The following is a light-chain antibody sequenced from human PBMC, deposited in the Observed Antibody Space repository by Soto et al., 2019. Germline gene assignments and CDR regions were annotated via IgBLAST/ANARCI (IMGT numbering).Light chain of an antibody. Sequence: EFVLTQSPATLSLSPGERATLSCRASQSVSSYLAWYQQKPGQAPRLLIYDASNRATGIPARFSGSGSGTDFTLTISSLEPEDFAVYYCQQRSNWSLTFGGGTKVDI. CDR2: DAS. CDR1: QSVSSY. J-gene: IGKJ4*01. CDR3: QQRSNWSLT. V-gene: IGKV3-11*01.